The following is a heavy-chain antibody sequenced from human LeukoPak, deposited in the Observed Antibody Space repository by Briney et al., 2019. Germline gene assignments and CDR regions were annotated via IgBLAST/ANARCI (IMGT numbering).Heavy chain of an antibody. CDR3: SRGTYPYTSDT. Sequence: PGGSLRLSCAASGFTFSAYYMHWVRQAPGRGRLWFSVINGHRTRTAYSASVKGLFTICRDNAKTILYLQMNSLIAEDTAVYYCSRGTYPYTSDTWGQRAPVTVSP. V-gene: IGHV3-74*03. CDR2: INGHRTRT. D-gene: IGHD3-10*01. CDR1: GFTFSAYY. J-gene: IGHJ6*01.